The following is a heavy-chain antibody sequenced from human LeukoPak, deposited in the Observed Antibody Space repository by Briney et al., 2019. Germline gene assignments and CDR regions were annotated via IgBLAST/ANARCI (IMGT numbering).Heavy chain of an antibody. Sequence: GGSLRLSCAASGFTFSSYAMSWVRQAPGKGLEWVSAISGSGGSTYYADSVKGRFTISRDNSKNTLYLQMGSLRAEDTAVYYCARDGWSGYYYFDYWGQGTLVTVSS. V-gene: IGHV3-23*01. CDR2: ISGSGGST. D-gene: IGHD3-3*01. J-gene: IGHJ4*02. CDR3: ARDGWSGYYYFDY. CDR1: GFTFSSYA.